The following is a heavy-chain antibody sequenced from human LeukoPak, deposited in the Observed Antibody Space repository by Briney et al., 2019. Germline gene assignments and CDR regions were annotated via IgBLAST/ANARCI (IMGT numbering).Heavy chain of an antibody. Sequence: GASVKVSCKASGYTFTGHYMHWVRQAPGQGLEWMGRINPNSGGTNYAQKFQGRVTMTRDTSISTAYMELSRLRSDDTAVYYCARGPRITIFGVVIMGYDAFDIWGQGTMVTVSS. V-gene: IGHV1-2*06. J-gene: IGHJ3*02. D-gene: IGHD3-3*01. CDR2: INPNSGGT. CDR3: ARGPRITIFGVVIMGYDAFDI. CDR1: GYTFTGHY.